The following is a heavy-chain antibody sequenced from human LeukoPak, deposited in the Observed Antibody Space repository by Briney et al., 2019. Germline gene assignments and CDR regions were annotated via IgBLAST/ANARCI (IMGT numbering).Heavy chain of an antibody. CDR2: IYSSGTT. Sequence: GGSLRLSCAASGFTVSSNYMSWVRQAAGKGLEWVSVIYSSGTTYYADSVKGRFTISRDNSKDTLYLQMNSLRAEDTALYHCARDGWYGDPGDYWGQGTLVTVSS. CDR3: ARDGWYGDPGDY. J-gene: IGHJ4*02. V-gene: IGHV3-53*01. D-gene: IGHD4-17*01. CDR1: GFTVSSNY.